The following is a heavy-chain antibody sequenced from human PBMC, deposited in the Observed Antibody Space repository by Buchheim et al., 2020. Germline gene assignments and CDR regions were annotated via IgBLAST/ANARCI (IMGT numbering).Heavy chain of an antibody. Sequence: EVQLVESGGGLVKPGGSLRLSCAASGFTFSSYSMNWVRQAPGKGLEWVSSISSSSSYIYYADSVKGRFTISRDNAKNSLYLQMNSLRAEDTAVYYCRALCSSTSCLRDNWFDPWGQGTL. V-gene: IGHV3-21*01. CDR1: GFTFSSYS. CDR2: ISSSSSYI. D-gene: IGHD2-2*01. CDR3: RALCSSTSCLRDNWFDP. J-gene: IGHJ5*02.